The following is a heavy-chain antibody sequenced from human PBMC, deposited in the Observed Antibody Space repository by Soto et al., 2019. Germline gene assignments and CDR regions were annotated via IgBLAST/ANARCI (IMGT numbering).Heavy chain of an antibody. CDR3: ASKGGIFDY. CDR1: GFTFSSYA. CDR2: ISYDGSNK. J-gene: IGHJ4*02. Sequence: LRLSCAASGFTFSSYAMHWVRQAPGKGLEWVAVISYDGSNKYYADSVKGRFTISRDNSKNTLYLQMNSLRAEDTAVYYCASKGGIFDYWGQGTLVTSPQ. V-gene: IGHV3-30-3*01.